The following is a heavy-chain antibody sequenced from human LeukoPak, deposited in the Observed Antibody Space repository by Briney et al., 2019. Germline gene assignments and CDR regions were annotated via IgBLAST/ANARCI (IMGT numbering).Heavy chain of an antibody. CDR3: AKDIYYGNALDF. J-gene: IGHJ4*02. CDR1: GFTFDDYA. D-gene: IGHD4-17*01. V-gene: IGHV3-43*02. Sequence: PGGSLRLSCAASGFTFDDYAMHWVRQAPGKGLGWVSLISGDGDNTYYTDSVKGRFTISRDNTKNSLYLQMNSLRTEDTALYYCAKDIYYGNALDFWGQGTLVTVSS. CDR2: ISGDGDNT.